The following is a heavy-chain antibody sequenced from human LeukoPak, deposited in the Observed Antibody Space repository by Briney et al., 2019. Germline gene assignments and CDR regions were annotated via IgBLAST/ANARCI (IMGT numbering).Heavy chain of an antibody. CDR2: IDWDDDK. CDR3: ARGRWYVDY. Sequence: ESGPTLLSPAQTLTLNCTSFGLSHSTSGMCVSWIRQPPGKALEWLARIDWDDDKYYSTSLKTRLTISKGTSKNQVVLTMTNMDPVDTATYYCARGRWYVDYWGQGTLVTVSS. V-gene: IGHV2-70*11. CDR1: GLSHSTSGMC. J-gene: IGHJ4*02. D-gene: IGHD6-13*01.